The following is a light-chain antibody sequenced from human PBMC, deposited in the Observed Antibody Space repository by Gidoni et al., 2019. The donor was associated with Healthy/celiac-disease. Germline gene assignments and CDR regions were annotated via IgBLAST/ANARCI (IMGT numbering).Light chain of an antibody. Sequence: AIQMTQSPSSLSASVGDRVTITCRSSQGIRNDLGWYQQKPGKAPKLLIYAASSLQSGVPSSFSGSGSGTDFTLTISSLQPEDFATYYCLQDYNYPVFGPGTKVDIK. V-gene: IGKV1-6*01. CDR1: QGIRND. CDR2: AAS. CDR3: LQDYNYPV. J-gene: IGKJ3*01.